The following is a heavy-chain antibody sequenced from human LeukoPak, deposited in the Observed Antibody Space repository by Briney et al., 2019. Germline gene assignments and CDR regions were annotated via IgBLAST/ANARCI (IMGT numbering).Heavy chain of an antibody. D-gene: IGHD5-18*01. CDR3: ASSGIQLWLLFDY. J-gene: IGHJ4*02. Sequence: ASVKVSCKASGYTFTSYDINWVRQATGQGLEWMGWMNPNSSNTGYAQKFQGRVTITRNTSISTAYMELSSLRSEDTAVYYCASSGIQLWLLFDYWGQGTLVTVSS. CDR2: MNPNSSNT. CDR1: GYTFTSYD. V-gene: IGHV1-8*03.